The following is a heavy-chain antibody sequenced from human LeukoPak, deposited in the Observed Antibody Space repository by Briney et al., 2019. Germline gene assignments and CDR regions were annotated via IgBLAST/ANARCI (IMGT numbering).Heavy chain of an antibody. V-gene: IGHV4-59*01. D-gene: IGHD5-24*01. CDR2: INYSGST. CDR1: GHSISSYY. J-gene: IGHJ4*02. Sequence: SETLSLTCTVSGHSISSYYWNWIRQSPGKGLQWIGYINYSGSTNYNPSLESRVSISVDTSKNQVSLRLRSVTAADTAVYYCARSGWLQFDYFDYWGQGILVTVSS. CDR3: ARSGWLQFDYFDY.